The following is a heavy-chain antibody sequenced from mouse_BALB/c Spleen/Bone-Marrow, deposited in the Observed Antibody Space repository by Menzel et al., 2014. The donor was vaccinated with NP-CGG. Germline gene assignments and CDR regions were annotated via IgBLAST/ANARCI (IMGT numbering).Heavy chain of an antibody. CDR1: GFSLTSYG. J-gene: IGHJ4*01. Sequence: VMLVESGPGLVQPSQSLSITCTVSGFSLTSYGVHWVRQPPGKGLEWLGVIWSGGSTDYNAAFISRLSISKDNYKKQIFFKKNSLQADDDAIYYCARNSGYYYAMDYWGQGTSVTVSS. D-gene: IGHD3-1*01. V-gene: IGHV2-4*02. CDR3: ARNSGYYYAMDY. CDR2: IWSGGST.